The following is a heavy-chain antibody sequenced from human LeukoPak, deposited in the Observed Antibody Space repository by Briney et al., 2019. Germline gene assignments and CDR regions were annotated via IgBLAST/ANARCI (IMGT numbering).Heavy chain of an antibody. CDR1: GYTFTSYD. D-gene: IGHD3-16*01. Sequence: ASVKVSCKASGYTFTSYDINWVRQATGQGLEWMGWMNPNSGNTGYAQKFQGRVTMTRNTSISTAYMELSSLRSEDTAVYYCARSAYDYVWGDYGMDVWGQGTTVTVSS. CDR3: ARSAYDYVWGDYGMDV. CDR2: MNPNSGNT. J-gene: IGHJ6*02. V-gene: IGHV1-8*01.